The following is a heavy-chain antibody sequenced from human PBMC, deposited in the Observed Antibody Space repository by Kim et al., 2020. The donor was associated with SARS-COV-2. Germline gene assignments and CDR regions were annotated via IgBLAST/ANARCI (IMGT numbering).Heavy chain of an antibody. CDR3: ARDLLY. Sequence: YSGGSTYYADSVQGRFTISRDNSKNTLYLQMNSLRAEDTAVYYCARDLLYWGQGTLVTVSS. J-gene: IGHJ4*02. CDR2: YSGGST. D-gene: IGHD3-16*02. V-gene: IGHV3-66*01.